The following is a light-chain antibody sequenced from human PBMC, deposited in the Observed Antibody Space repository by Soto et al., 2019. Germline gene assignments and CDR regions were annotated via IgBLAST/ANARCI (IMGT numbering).Light chain of an antibody. Sequence: EIVMTQSPATLSVSPGERATLSCRASQSVSSDLAWYEQKPGQAPRLLIYGASTRATGIPARFSGSGSGTEFTLTISGLQSEDFAVYYCQKYNNWPLTFGGGTKVDIK. CDR3: QKYNNWPLT. CDR1: QSVSSD. CDR2: GAS. J-gene: IGKJ4*01. V-gene: IGKV3-15*01.